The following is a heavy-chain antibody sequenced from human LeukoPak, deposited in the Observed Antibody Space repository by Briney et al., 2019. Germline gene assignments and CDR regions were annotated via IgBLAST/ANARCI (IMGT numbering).Heavy chain of an antibody. V-gene: IGHV4-59*01. CDR3: ARANVDTAMAKAYDAFDI. CDR2: IYYSGST. CDR1: GGSISGYY. D-gene: IGHD5-18*01. J-gene: IGHJ3*02. Sequence: SETLSLTCSVSGGSISGYYWSWIRQPPGKGLEWIGYIYYSGSTNYNPSLKSRVTISVDTSKNQFSLKLSSVTAADTAVYYCARANVDTAMAKAYDAFDIWGQGTMVTVSS.